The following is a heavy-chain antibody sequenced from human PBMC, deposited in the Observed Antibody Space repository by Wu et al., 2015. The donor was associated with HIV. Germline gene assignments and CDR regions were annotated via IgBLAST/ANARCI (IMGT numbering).Heavy chain of an antibody. Sequence: QVQLQESGPGLIKPSETLSLTCTVSGSSINTYYWSWIRQPAGKGLEWIGRIYTGGSTNYNPSLKSRVTMSVDTSTKQFSPDLSSVTAADTAIYYCARGNGGFGYYQVYYFDYWGQGMLVTVSS. CDR2: IYTGGST. D-gene: IGHD3-22*01. J-gene: IGHJ4*02. CDR1: GSSINTYY. CDR3: ARGNGGFGYYQVYYFDY. V-gene: IGHV4-4*07.